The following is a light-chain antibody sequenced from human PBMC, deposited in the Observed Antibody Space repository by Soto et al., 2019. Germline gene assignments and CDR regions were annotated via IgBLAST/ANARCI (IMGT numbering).Light chain of an antibody. V-gene: IGLV2-14*01. J-gene: IGLJ3*02. CDR1: SSDVGNYNY. Sequence: QSALTQPASVSGSPGQSITISCTGTSSDVGNYNYVSWYQQHPGKAPKLIIYEVSNRPSGVSNRFSGSKSGNTASLSISGLQAEDEGDYYCSSFTTSSTWVFGGGTKLTVL. CDR3: SSFTTSSTWV. CDR2: EVS.